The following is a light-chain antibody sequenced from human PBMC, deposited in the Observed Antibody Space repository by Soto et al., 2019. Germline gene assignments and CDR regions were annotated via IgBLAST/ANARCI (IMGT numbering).Light chain of an antibody. Sequence: EIVMTQSPATLSVSPGERATLSCRASQSVRSSLAWYQQKPGQAPRLLIYDASTRATGIPAKFRGSGSGTEFTLTISSLQSEDFALYYCQQYNNWPLTFGGGTKVEIK. CDR2: DAS. CDR1: QSVRSS. J-gene: IGKJ4*01. V-gene: IGKV3-15*01. CDR3: QQYNNWPLT.